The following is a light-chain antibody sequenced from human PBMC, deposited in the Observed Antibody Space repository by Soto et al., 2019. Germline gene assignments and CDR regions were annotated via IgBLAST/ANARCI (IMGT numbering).Light chain of an antibody. CDR3: SSYASSGSLV. CDR1: SSDVGVYKY. CDR2: EVS. Sequence: QSALTQPASVSGSPGQSITISCTGGSSDVGVYKYVSWYQQHPGIAPRLMIYEVSNRPSGVSNRFSGSKSGNTASLTISGLQAEDEADYYCSSYASSGSLVFGGGTQVTVL. V-gene: IGLV2-14*01. J-gene: IGLJ3*02.